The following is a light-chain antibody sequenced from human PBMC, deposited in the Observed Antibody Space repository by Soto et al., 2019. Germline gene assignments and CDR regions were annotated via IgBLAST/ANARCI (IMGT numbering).Light chain of an antibody. J-gene: IGLJ3*02. CDR2: LNSDGSH. CDR3: QTWGTGGV. V-gene: IGLV4-69*01. Sequence: QSVLTQSPSASASLGASVKLTCTLSSGHSSYAIAWHQQQPEKGPRYLMKLNSDGSHSKGDGIPDRFSGSSSGAERYLTISSLQSEDEADYYCQTWGTGGVFGGGTKLPS. CDR1: SGHSSYA.